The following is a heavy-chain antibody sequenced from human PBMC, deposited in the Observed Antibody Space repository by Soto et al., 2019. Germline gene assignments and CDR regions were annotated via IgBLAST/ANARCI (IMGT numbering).Heavy chain of an antibody. CDR3: ATDRPYYYDRKFLCD. J-gene: IGHJ4*02. V-gene: IGHV1-24*01. CDR1: GYTLTELS. CDR2: FDPEDGET. Sequence: ASVKVSCKVSGYTLTELSMHWVRQAPGKGLEWMGGFDPEDGETIYAQKFQGRVTMTEDTSTDTAYMELSSLRSEDTAVYYCATDRPYYYDRKFLCDWGQGTLVTVSS. D-gene: IGHD3-22*01.